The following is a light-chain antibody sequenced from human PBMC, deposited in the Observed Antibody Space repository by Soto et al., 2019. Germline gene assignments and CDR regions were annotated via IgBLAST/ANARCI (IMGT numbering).Light chain of an antibody. CDR3: QQTFSSPLT. J-gene: IGKJ4*01. CDR2: AAS. CDR1: QSINNY. V-gene: IGKV1-39*01. Sequence: DIQMTQSPSSLSASVGDRVTITCRASQSINNYLSWYQQKSGKAPDRLIFAASTLASGVPSRFSGSGSGTNFTLTIRGLQPEDFATYFCQQTFSSPLTFGGGTKVDIK.